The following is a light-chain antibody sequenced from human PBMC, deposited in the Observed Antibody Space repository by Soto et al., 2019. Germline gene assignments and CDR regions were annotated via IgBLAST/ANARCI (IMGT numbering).Light chain of an antibody. J-gene: IGKJ5*01. CDR2: AAS. CDR3: QQANSFPWT. Sequence: IQMTQSPSSVSASVGDRVTITCRASQDISGWLAWFQQKPGKAPNLLIYAASILQSGVPSRFSGSGSGTDFTLTITYLQPEDFATYYCQQANSFPWTFGQGTRLEIK. CDR1: QDISGW. V-gene: IGKV1D-12*01.